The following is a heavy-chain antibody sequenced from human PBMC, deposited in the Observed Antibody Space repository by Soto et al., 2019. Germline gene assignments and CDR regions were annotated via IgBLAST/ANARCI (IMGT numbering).Heavy chain of an antibody. CDR2: IVVGSGNT. Sequence: QMQLVQSGPEGKKPGTSVKVSCKASGFTFTSSAMQWVRQARGQRLEWIGWIVVGSGNTNYAQKFQERVTITRDMSTSTAYMELSSLRSEDTAVYYCAAARRGSYGDPDAFDIWGQGTMVTVSS. CDR3: AAARRGSYGDPDAFDI. J-gene: IGHJ3*02. D-gene: IGHD4-17*01. CDR1: GFTFTSSA. V-gene: IGHV1-58*02.